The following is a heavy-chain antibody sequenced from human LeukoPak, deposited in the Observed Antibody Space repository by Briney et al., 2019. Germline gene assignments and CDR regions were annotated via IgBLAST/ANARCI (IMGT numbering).Heavy chain of an antibody. CDR3: ARDQNDFWSGYGYY. CDR2: IYHSGST. J-gene: IGHJ4*02. V-gene: IGHV4-39*07. CDR1: GGSISSSSYY. Sequence: SETLSLTCTVSGGSISSSSYYWGWIRQPPGKGLEWIGSIYHSGSTYYNPSLKSRVTISVDTSKNQFSLKLSSVTAADTAVYYCARDQNDFWSGYGYYWGQGTLVTVSS. D-gene: IGHD3-3*01.